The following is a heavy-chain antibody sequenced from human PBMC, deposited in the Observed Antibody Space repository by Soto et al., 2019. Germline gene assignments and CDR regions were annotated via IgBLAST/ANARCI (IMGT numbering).Heavy chain of an antibody. CDR3: ARQLGRNTGFDN. CDR2: LYSGGST. CDR1: GFTVSSNY. V-gene: IGHV3-53*01. Sequence: EVQLVESGGGLIQPGGSLRLSCAASGFTVSSNYMSWVRQAPGKGLEWVSVLYSGGSTYYADSVKGRFTISRDNSKNTLYLQMTILRAEDTAVYYCARQLGRNTGFDNWGQGTLVTVSA. D-gene: IGHD1-1*01. J-gene: IGHJ4*02.